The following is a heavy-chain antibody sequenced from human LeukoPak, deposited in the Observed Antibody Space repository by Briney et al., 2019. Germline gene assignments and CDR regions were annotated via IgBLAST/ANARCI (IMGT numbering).Heavy chain of an antibody. D-gene: IGHD3-22*01. CDR3: ARLHVNSGYYFGDAFDI. J-gene: IGHJ3*02. V-gene: IGHV4-38-2*02. Sequence: SETLSLTCTVPGYSITRGSYWGWIRQPPGKGLEWIANIYQSGSTYYNPSLKSGVTISVDTSKNQFSLKLSSVTAADTAIYYCARLHVNSGYYFGDAFDIWGQGTMVTVSS. CDR1: GYSITRGSY. CDR2: IYQSGST.